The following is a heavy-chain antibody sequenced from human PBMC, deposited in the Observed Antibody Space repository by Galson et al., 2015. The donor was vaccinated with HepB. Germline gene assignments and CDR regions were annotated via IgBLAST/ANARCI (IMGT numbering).Heavy chain of an antibody. V-gene: IGHV3-49*03. D-gene: IGHD3-10*01. J-gene: IGHJ4*02. CDR1: GFTFGDNA. CDR2: IRSNGYGGTT. Sequence: SLRLSCAASGFTFGDNAMSWFRQAPGKGLEWVGIIRSNGYGGTTEYAASVKGRFAISRDDSKSIAFLQMNSLKTEDTAVYYCTRQHLWLGELSSFDYWGQGTLVSVSS. CDR3: TRQHLWLGELSSFDY.